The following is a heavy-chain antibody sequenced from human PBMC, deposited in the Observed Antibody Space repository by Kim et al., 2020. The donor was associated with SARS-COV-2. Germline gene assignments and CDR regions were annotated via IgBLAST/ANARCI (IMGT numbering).Heavy chain of an antibody. CDR2: ISSSSSTI. Sequence: GGSLRLSCAASGFTFSSYSMNWVRQAPGKGLEWVSYISSSSSTIYYADSVKGRFTISRDNAKNSLYLQMNSLRDEDTAVYYCARDPNGSLQSVQDYDSSGIVHIKFDYWGQGTLVTVSS. V-gene: IGHV3-48*02. CDR1: GFTFSSYS. J-gene: IGHJ4*02. CDR3: ARDPNGSLQSVQDYDSSGIVHIKFDY. D-gene: IGHD3-22*01.